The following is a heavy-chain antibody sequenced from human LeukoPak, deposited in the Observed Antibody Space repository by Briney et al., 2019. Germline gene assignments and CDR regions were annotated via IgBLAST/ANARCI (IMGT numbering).Heavy chain of an antibody. J-gene: IGHJ4*02. CDR3: ARHSHYYDSGSFYRDYFDY. Sequence: SETLPLTCTVSGGSIRSFYWSWIRQPPGKGLEWIGYIYHSESTNNNPSLKSRVTISVDTTKNQFSLKLSSVTAADTAVYYCARHSHYYDSGSFYRDYFDYWGQGTLVTVSS. CDR1: GGSIRSFY. CDR2: IYHSEST. D-gene: IGHD3-10*01. V-gene: IGHV4-59*08.